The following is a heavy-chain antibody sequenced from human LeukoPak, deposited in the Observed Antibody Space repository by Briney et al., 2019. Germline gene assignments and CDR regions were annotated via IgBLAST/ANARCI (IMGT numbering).Heavy chain of an antibody. Sequence: PSETLSLTCTVSGDSISNNYWSWIRQPPGKGLGWIGYIYYSGSTNYNPSLKSRVTISVDTSKNQFSLSLTSVTAADTAMYYCARSRWFDPWGQGTLVTVSS. V-gene: IGHV4-59*01. CDR1: GDSISNNY. J-gene: IGHJ5*02. CDR2: IYYSGST. CDR3: ARSRWFDP.